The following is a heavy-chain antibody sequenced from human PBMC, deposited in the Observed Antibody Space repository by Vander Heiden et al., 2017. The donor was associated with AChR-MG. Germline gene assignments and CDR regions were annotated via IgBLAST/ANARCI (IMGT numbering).Heavy chain of an antibody. CDR3: ARDLDSSGFYIDL. J-gene: IGHJ5*02. CDR1: GFTFSGSS. Sequence: QLVESGGGLVKPGESLRLSCAASGFTFSGSSMNWVRQSPGKGLEWVASITRSSKYIYYADSVDGRFIISRDNAKNSLILQMNRLRAEDTAVYYCARDLDSSGFYIDLWGQGTLVTVS. V-gene: IGHV3-21*01. CDR2: ITRSSKYI. D-gene: IGHD3-22*01.